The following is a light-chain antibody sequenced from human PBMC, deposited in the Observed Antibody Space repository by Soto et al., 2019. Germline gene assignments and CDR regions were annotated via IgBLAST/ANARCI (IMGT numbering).Light chain of an antibody. J-gene: IGKJ1*01. CDR3: QQYNSYSWA. CDR2: KAS. CDR1: QSISTW. V-gene: IGKV1-5*03. Sequence: DIQMTQSPSTLSASVGDRVTITCRASQSISTWLAGYQQRAGKAPKLLIYKASNLESGVPSRFSGSGSGTDFTLTISSRQPDDVATYYCQQYNSYSWAFGQGTKVEIK.